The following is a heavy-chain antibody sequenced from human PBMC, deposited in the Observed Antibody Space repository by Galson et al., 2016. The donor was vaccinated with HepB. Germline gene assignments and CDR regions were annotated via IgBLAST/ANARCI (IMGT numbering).Heavy chain of an antibody. J-gene: IGHJ5*02. CDR1: GVSISISSYY. CDR3: ARQGLTST. CDR2: FYYSGST. Sequence: SETLSLTCTVSGVSISISSYYWAWIRQPPGKGLEWIGNFYYSGSTYYNPSLNSRVTISADTSKTQFSLKLSSLTAADTAVYYCARQGLTSTWGQGTLVTVSS. V-gene: IGHV4-39*01. D-gene: IGHD3-10*01.